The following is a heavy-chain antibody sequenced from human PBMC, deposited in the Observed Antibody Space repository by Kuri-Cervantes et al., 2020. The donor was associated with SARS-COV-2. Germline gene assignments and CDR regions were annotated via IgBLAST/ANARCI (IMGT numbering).Heavy chain of an antibody. D-gene: IGHD3-3*01. J-gene: IGHJ4*02. CDR1: GGSISSSSYY. CDR3: ARDWAPGFWCGYEDY. Sequence: SETLSLTCTVSGGSISSSSYYWGWNRQPPGKGLEWIGSIYYSGSTYYNPSLKSRVTISVDTSKNQFSLKLSSVTAADTAVYYCARDWAPGFWCGYEDYWGQGTLVTVSS. CDR2: IYYSGST. V-gene: IGHV4-39*02.